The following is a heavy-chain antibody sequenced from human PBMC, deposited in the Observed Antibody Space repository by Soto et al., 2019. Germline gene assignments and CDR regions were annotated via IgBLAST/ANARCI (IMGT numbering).Heavy chain of an antibody. D-gene: IGHD2-21*02. Sequence: QVQLVQSGAEVKKPGASVKVSCKASGYTFTSYYMHWVRQAPGQGLEWMGIINPSGGSTSYAQKCQGRGTMTGDTSTSTVYMELSSLRSEDTAVYYCAGGGRTNGGNSWVDPWGQGTLVTVSS. CDR1: GYTFTSYY. CDR2: INPSGGST. V-gene: IGHV1-46*01. CDR3: AGGGRTNGGNSWVDP. J-gene: IGHJ5*02.